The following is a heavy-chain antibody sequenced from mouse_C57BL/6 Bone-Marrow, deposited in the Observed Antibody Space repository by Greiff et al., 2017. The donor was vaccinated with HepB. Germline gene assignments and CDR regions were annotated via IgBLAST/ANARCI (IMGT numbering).Heavy chain of an antibody. D-gene: IGHD1-1*01. CDR3: ARGYYYGSSYDWYFDV. Sequence: QVQLQQSGAELVRPGASVKLSCKASGYTFTDYYINWVKQRPGQGLEWIARIYPGSGNTYYNEKFKGKATLTAEKSSSTAYMQLSSLTSEDSAVYFCARGYYYGSSYDWYFDVWGTGTTVTVSS. J-gene: IGHJ1*03. CDR1: GYTFTDYY. CDR2: IYPGSGNT. V-gene: IGHV1-76*01.